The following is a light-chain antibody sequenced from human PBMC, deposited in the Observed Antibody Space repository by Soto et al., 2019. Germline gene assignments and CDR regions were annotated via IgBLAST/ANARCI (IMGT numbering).Light chain of an antibody. Sequence: DIQMTQSPSSLSASVGDRVTITCRAGQTISNFLNWYQHKRGEAPKLLIYGASTLQSGVPSRFSGSGSGTDFTLTISSLRPEDFATYYCQQSFSTPPTFGQGTKVDIK. CDR2: GAS. CDR1: QTISNF. J-gene: IGKJ1*01. V-gene: IGKV1-39*01. CDR3: QQSFSTPPT.